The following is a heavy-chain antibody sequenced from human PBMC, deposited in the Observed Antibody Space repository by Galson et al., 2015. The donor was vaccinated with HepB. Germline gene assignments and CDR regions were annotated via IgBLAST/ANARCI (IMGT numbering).Heavy chain of an antibody. J-gene: IGHJ3*02. Sequence: SVKVSCKASGYTFTSYGISWVRQAPGQGLEWMGWISAYNGNTNYAQKLQGRVTMTTDTSTSTAYMELRSLRSDDTAVYYCARDLDLDYYDSSGADAFEIWGQGTMVTVSS. CDR2: ISAYNGNT. CDR1: GYTFTSYG. D-gene: IGHD3-22*01. V-gene: IGHV1-18*01. CDR3: ARDLDLDYYDSSGADAFEI.